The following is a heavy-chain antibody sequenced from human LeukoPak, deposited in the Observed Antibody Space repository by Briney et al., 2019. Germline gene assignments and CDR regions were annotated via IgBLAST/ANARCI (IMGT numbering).Heavy chain of an antibody. CDR3: ARLGVTNSDYYYYMDV. CDR2: TYYRSKWYN. Sequence: SQTLSLTCAISGDSVSSNSAAWNWIRQSPSRGLEWLGRTYYRSKWYNDYAVSVKSRITINPDTSKNQFSLRLNSVTPEDTAVYYCARLGVTNSDYYYYMDVWGKGTTVTVSS. D-gene: IGHD3-3*01. V-gene: IGHV6-1*01. J-gene: IGHJ6*03. CDR1: GDSVSSNSAA.